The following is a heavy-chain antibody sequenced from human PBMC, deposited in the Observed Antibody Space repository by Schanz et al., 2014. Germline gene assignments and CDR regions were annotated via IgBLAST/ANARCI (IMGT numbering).Heavy chain of an antibody. CDR1: GFTFSDYS. CDR2: IRSSSTPI. CDR3: ARLDPYCRSGTCSRAFDF. D-gene: IGHD2-15*01. Sequence: EVQLVESGGGWVQPGGSLRLSCAASGFTFSDYSMNWVRQAPGKGREWGSYIRSSSTPIYYADSVKGRFTISRDSSKNTLFLQMNSLRTEDTAVYYCARLDPYCRSGTCSRAFDFWGQGTLVTVSS. V-gene: IGHV3-48*04. J-gene: IGHJ4*02.